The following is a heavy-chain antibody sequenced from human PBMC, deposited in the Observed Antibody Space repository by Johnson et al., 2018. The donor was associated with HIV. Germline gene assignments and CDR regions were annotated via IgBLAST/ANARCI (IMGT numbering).Heavy chain of an antibody. J-gene: IGHJ3*02. Sequence: QVQLVESGGGVVQPGGSLRLSCATSGFTFSNYAMHWVRQAPGKGLEWVAVISYDGSNKYYADSVKGRFTLSRDNSKNTLYLQMNSLRAEDTAVYYCARDTHGEGAFDIWGQGTMVTVSS. CDR2: ISYDGSNK. D-gene: IGHD3-10*01. V-gene: IGHV3-30*14. CDR3: ARDTHGEGAFDI. CDR1: GFTFSNYA.